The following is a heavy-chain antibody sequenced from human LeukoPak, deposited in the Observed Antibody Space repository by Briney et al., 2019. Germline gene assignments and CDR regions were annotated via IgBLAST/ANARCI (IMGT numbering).Heavy chain of an antibody. Sequence: PSETLSLTCAVSGVSISSSNWWSWVRQPPGKGLEWIGEIYHSGSTNHNPSLKSRVTISIDMSNNQFSLKLSSVTAADTAVYYCARWEVGPKKDWGCWGQGTLVTVSS. CDR2: IYHSGST. D-gene: IGHD3/OR15-3a*01. J-gene: IGHJ4*02. V-gene: IGHV4-4*02. CDR3: ARWEVGPKKDWGC. CDR1: GVSISSSNW.